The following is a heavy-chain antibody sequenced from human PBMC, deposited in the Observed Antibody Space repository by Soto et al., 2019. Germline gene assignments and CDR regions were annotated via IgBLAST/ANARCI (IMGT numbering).Heavy chain of an antibody. D-gene: IGHD3-22*01. CDR1: GYRFSRYG. CDR3: ERDEEDANLMIVVLPGDY. Sequence: QGQLVQSGGEVKKPGASVKVSCKASGYRFSRYGINWVRQAPGQGLEWMGWISTYDGNTHYAQKFQGRVTMTIDTSTNTAYLEQRSLKSDDTAVYYCERDEEDANLMIVVLPGDYWGQGTLVSVSS. J-gene: IGHJ4*02. V-gene: IGHV1-18*01. CDR2: ISTYDGNT.